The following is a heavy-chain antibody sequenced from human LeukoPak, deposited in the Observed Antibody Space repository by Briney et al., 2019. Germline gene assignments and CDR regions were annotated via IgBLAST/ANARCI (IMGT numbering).Heavy chain of an antibody. V-gene: IGHV4-59*01. Sequence: PSETLSLTCTVSGGSISSYYWSWIRQPPGKGLEWIGYIYYSGSTNYNLSLKSRVTISVDTSKNQFSLKLSSVTAADTAVYYCARAPGNYYYYYGMDVWGQGTTVTVSS. CDR1: GGSISSYY. CDR2: IYYSGST. J-gene: IGHJ6*02. CDR3: ARAPGNYYYYYGMDV.